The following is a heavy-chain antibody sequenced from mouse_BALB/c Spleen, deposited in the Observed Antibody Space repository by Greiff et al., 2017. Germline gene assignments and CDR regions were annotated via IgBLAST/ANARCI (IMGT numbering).Heavy chain of an antibody. J-gene: IGHJ4*01. CDR1: GYSITSDYA. Sequence: ESGPGLVKPSQSLSLTCTVTGYSITSDYAWNWIRQFPGNKLEWMGYISYSGSTSYNPSLKSRISITRDTSKNQFFLQLNSVTTEDTATYYCARTDGSYAMDYWGQGTSVTVSS. CDR2: ISYSGST. CDR3: ARTDGSYAMDY. V-gene: IGHV3-2*02. D-gene: IGHD2-3*01.